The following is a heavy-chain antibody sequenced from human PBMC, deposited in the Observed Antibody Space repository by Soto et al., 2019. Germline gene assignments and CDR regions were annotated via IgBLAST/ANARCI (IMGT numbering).Heavy chain of an antibody. CDR2: IWYDGSNK. CDR3: ARWAGQWLVSRWFDP. CDR1: GFTFSSYG. J-gene: IGHJ5*02. V-gene: IGHV3-33*01. Sequence: PGGSLRLSCAASGFTFSSYGMHWVRQAPGKGLEWVAVIWYDGSNKYYADSVKGRFTISRDNSKNTLYLQMNSLRAEDTAVYYCARWAGQWLVSRWFDPWGQGTQVTVSS. D-gene: IGHD6-19*01.